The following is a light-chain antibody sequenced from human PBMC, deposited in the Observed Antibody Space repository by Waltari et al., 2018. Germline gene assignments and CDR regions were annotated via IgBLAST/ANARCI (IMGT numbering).Light chain of an antibody. CDR3: QQYYNWPTT. J-gene: IGKJ1*01. CDR1: QGVTHK. CDR2: IAS. V-gene: IGKV3-15*01. Sequence: EIVMTQSPATLSVSPGEKATLSCQASQGVTHKLALYQQKPGQAPRLLIFIASTRATGIPARFSGSGSGTEFTLTISSLQSEDFAVYYCQQYYNWPTTFGQGTRVEVK.